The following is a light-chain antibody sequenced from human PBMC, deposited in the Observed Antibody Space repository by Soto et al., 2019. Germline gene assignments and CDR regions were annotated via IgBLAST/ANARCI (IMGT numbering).Light chain of an antibody. V-gene: IGLV1-47*01. CDR3: AAWDDSVNVL. CDR1: SSNIGRGH. CDR2: KTD. J-gene: IGLJ3*02. Sequence: QSVLTQPPSASGTPGQRVTISCSGSSSNIGRGHVYWYQQLPGTAPKLLIQKTDQRPSGVPDRFSGSKSGTSASLAISGLRSEDEADYYCAAWDDSVNVLFGGGTKLNVL.